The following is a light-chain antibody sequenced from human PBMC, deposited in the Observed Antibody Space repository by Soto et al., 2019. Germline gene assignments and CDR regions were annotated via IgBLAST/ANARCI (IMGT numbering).Light chain of an antibody. Sequence: QSVLTQPPSASGTPGQRVTISCSGGNSNIGNWPVHWFQQLPGTAPKLLIYKDLQRPSGVPDRFSGSKSGTSASLAISGLRSDDEADYYCLTWDDSLRGWVFGGGTKLTVL. CDR2: KDL. V-gene: IGLV1-47*01. CDR3: LTWDDSLRGWV. J-gene: IGLJ3*02. CDR1: NSNIGNWP.